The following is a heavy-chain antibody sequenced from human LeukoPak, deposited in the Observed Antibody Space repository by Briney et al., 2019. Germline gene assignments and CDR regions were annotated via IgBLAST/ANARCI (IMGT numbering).Heavy chain of an antibody. D-gene: IGHD3-9*01. CDR2: INHSGST. CDR1: GVSVSDGRYY. Sequence: SQTLSLTCNVSGVSVSDGRYYWTWIRQPPGKGLEWIGEINHSGSTNYNPSLKSRVTISVDTSKNQFSLKLSSVTAADTAVYYCAGLRRGRYDILTGKFDYWGQGTLVTVSS. V-gene: IGHV4-34*01. J-gene: IGHJ4*02. CDR3: AGLRRGRYDILTGKFDY.